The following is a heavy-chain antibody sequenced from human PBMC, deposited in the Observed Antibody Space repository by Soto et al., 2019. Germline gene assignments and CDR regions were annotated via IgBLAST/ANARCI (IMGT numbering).Heavy chain of an antibody. J-gene: IGHJ6*02. CDR1: GGHFCRYA. V-gene: IGHV1-18*01. D-gene: IGHD4-4*01. CDR3: ASSYSNFALTDYYYYCMDV. CDR2: ISAYNGNT. Sequence: GASVKVSSKGSGGHFCRYAISWVRAAPGQRLEWMGWISAYNGNTNYAQKLQGRVTMTTDTSTSTAYMELRSLRSDDTAVYYCASSYSNFALTDYYYYCMDVWGQGTTVTVSS.